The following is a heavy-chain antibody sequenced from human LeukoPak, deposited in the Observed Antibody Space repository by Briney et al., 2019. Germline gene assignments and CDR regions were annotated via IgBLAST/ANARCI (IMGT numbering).Heavy chain of an antibody. CDR3: ARDGFKLVGATPDRL. J-gene: IGHJ4*02. Sequence: GGSLRLSCAASGFTFSSYSMNWVRQAPGKGLEWVSYISSSSSTIYYADSVKGRFTISRDNAKNSLYLQMNSLRAEDTAVYYCARDGFKLVGATPDRLGGQGTLVTVSS. V-gene: IGHV3-48*04. CDR2: ISSSSSTI. CDR1: GFTFSSYS. D-gene: IGHD1-26*01.